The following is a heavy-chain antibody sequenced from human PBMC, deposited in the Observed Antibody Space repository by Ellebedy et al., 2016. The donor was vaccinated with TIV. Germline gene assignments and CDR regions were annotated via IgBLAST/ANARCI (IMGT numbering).Heavy chain of an antibody. CDR3: AGKGTLFDP. CDR1: GFTFSSYG. J-gene: IGHJ5*02. V-gene: IGHV3-30*02. D-gene: IGHD3-10*01. Sequence: GESLKISCAASGFTFSSYGMHWVRQAPGKGLEWVAFIRYDGSNKYYADSVKGRLTISRDNAKNSLYLQMNSLRAEDTAVYYCAGKGTLFDPWGQGTLVTVSS. CDR2: IRYDGSNK.